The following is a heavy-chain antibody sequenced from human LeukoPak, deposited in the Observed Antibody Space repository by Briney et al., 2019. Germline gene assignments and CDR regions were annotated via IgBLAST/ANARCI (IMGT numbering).Heavy chain of an antibody. V-gene: IGHV4-59*01. Sequence: SETLSLTCTVSGGSFSSYYWSWIRQPPGKGLEWIGYIYYSGSTNYNPSLKSRVTISVDTSKNQCSLKLSSVTAADTAVYYCARERRVVKDKPEWFDPWGQGTLVTVSS. CDR3: ARERRVVKDKPEWFDP. CDR2: IYYSGST. CDR1: GGSFSSYY. D-gene: IGHD2-15*01. J-gene: IGHJ5*02.